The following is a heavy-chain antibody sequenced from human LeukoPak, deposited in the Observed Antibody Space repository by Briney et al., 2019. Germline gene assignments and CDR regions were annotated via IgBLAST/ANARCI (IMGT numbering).Heavy chain of an antibody. D-gene: IGHD6-19*01. V-gene: IGHV3-53*01. CDR2: IYSGGST. J-gene: IGHJ4*02. CDR3: ARVKYSSGWYADY. CDR1: GFTDSSNY. Sequence: PGGSLRLSCAASGFTDSSNYMSWVRQAPGKGLEWVSVIYSGGSTYYADSVKGRFTISRDNSKNTLYLQMNSLRAEDTAVYYCARVKYSSGWYADYWGQGTLVTVSS.